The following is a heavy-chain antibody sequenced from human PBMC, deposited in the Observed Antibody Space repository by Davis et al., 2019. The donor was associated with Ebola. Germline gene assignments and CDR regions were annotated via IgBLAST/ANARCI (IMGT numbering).Heavy chain of an antibody. CDR3: AISPNDKYFDH. CDR1: GGSISSYY. J-gene: IGHJ4*02. V-gene: IGHV4-59*01. CDR2: IYYSGST. Sequence: PSETLSLTCTVSGGSISSYYWSWIRQPPGKGLEWIGYIYYSGSTNYNPSIKSRVTISVDTSKNQFSLKLNSVTAADTAVYYCAISPNDKYFDHWGQGTLVTVSS. D-gene: IGHD3-9*01.